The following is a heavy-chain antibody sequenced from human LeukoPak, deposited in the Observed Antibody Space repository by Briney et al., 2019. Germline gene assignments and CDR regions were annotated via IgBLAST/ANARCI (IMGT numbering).Heavy chain of an antibody. CDR1: GFTFSSYS. CDR2: ISSSSSTK. D-gene: IGHD3-10*01. Sequence: GGSLRLSCAASGFTFSSYSMNWVRQAPGKGLEWVSYISSSSSTKYYADSVKGRFTISRDNSKNTLYLQMNSLRAEDTAVYYCANQKTPDGEDYWGQGTLVTVSS. V-gene: IGHV3-48*01. CDR3: ANQKTPDGEDY. J-gene: IGHJ4*02.